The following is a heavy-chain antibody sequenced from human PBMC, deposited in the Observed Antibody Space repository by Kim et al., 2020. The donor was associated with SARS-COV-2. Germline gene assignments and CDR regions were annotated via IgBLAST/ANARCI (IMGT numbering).Heavy chain of an antibody. V-gene: IGHV5-51*01. CDR1: EYSFINYW. J-gene: IGHJ6*01. CDR2: IFPADSDT. D-gene: IGHD1-1*01. Sequence: GESLKISCTGSEYSFINYWIGWVRQMPGKGLERMGVIFPADSDTRYSPSFQGQVTISVDKSISTAYLHWNRLKASDTAICYCARRGNGNEDGVDICGQGTTVIVSS. CDR3: ARRGNGNEDGVDI.